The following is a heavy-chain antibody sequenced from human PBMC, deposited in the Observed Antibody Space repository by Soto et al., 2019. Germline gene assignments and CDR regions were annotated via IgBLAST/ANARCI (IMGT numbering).Heavy chain of an antibody. Sequence: ASVKVSCKASGGTFGNSAISWVRQAPGQGLEWMGWINASNGYTNYSQKFQGRVTITRDTSASTAYMELSSLRSEDTAVYYCARGITLPTPLDYWGQGTLVTVSS. CDR2: INASNGYT. D-gene: IGHD1-20*01. CDR3: ARGITLPTPLDY. V-gene: IGHV1-3*01. J-gene: IGHJ4*02. CDR1: GGTFGNSA.